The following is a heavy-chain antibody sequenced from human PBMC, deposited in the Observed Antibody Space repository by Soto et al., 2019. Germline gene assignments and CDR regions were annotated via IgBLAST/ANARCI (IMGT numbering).Heavy chain of an antibody. CDR3: ARSTYCGGDCSDY. D-gene: IGHD2-21*02. J-gene: IGHJ4*02. CDR2: ISGSDDST. Sequence: GGSLRLCCAASGFTFSSYAMSWVRQAPGKGLEWVSVISGSDDSTYYADSVKGRFTISRDNSKNTLYLQMNSLRAEDTAVYYCARSTYCGGDCSDYWGQGTLVTVSS. V-gene: IGHV3-23*01. CDR1: GFTFSSYA.